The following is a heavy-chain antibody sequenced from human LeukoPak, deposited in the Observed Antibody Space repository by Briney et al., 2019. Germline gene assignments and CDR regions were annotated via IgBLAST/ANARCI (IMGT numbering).Heavy chain of an antibody. CDR2: IHNSGTT. D-gene: IGHD5-24*01. J-gene: IGHJ3*02. V-gene: IGHV4-59*08. CDR3: ARHGGESLVATILHAFDI. Sequence: AETLSLTCSVSGGSFRSYSWSWIRQPPGKGLEWVGYIHNSGTTNYKPSLKSRVIISVETTKNQFSLKLRSVTAADTAVYYCARHGGESLVATILHAFDIWGRGTMVTVSS. CDR1: GGSFRSYS.